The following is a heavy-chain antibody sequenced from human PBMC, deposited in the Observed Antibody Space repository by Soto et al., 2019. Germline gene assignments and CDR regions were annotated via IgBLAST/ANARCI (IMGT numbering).Heavy chain of an antibody. CDR1: GFTFSSYA. Sequence: GGSLRLSCAASGFTFSSYAMSWVRQAPGKGLEWVSAISGSGGSTYYADSVKGRFTISRDNSKNTLYLQMNSLRAEDTAVYYCAKAADSYGSGSYSYYYYYYYMDVWGKGTTVTVSS. CDR2: ISGSGGST. D-gene: IGHD3-10*01. CDR3: AKAADSYGSGSYSYYYYYYYMDV. J-gene: IGHJ6*03. V-gene: IGHV3-23*01.